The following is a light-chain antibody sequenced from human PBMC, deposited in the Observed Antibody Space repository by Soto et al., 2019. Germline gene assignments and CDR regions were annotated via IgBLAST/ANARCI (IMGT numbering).Light chain of an antibody. CDR3: QQYGGSPWT. J-gene: IGKJ1*01. CDR1: QSVSRNY. CDR2: DAS. Sequence: IVLRQSPGTLSLSPGGRDTLSCRASQSVSRNYLAWYQQKPGQAPRLLIYDASSRATGVPDRFSGSVSGTDFTLTFSRLEPEDFAVYYCQQYGGSPWTFGQWTKVEI. V-gene: IGKV3-20*01.